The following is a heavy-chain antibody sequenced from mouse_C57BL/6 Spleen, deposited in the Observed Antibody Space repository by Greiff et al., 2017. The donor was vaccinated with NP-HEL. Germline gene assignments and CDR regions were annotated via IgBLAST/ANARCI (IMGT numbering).Heavy chain of an antibody. CDR2: IYPGSGST. CDR3: ARSGDGYWDAMDY. CDR1: GYTFTSYW. D-gene: IGHD2-3*01. J-gene: IGHJ4*01. Sequence: QVHVKQPGAELVKPGASVKMSCKASGYTFTSYWITWVKQRPGQGLEWIGDIYPGSGSTNYNEKFKSKATLTVDTSSSTAYMQLSSLTSEDSAVYYCARSGDGYWDAMDYWGQGTSVTVSS. V-gene: IGHV1-55*01.